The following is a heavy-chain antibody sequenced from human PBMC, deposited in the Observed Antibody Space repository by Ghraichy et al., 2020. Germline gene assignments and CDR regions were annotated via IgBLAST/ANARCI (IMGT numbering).Heavy chain of an antibody. CDR1: GYTFTSYD. CDR3: ARAPYCTNDGVCYYYYYMDV. V-gene: IGHV1-8*01. Sequence: ASVKVSCKASGYTFTSYDINWVRQATGQGLEWMGWMNPNSGNTGYAQKFQGRVTMTRNTSISTAYMELSSLRSEDTAVYYCARAPYCTNDGVCYYYYYMDVWGKGTTVTVSS. CDR2: MNPNSGNT. J-gene: IGHJ6*03. D-gene: IGHD2-8*01.